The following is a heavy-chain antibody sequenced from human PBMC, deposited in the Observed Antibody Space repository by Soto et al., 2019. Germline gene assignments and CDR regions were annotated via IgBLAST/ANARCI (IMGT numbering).Heavy chain of an antibody. CDR1: GGSISSGDYY. CDR3: ATIKLGSNRLDY. V-gene: IGHV4-30-4*01. Sequence: QVQLQESGPGLVKPSQTLSLTCTVSGGSISSGDYYWSWIRQPPGKGLEWIGYIYYSGSTYYNPSLKSVVTISVDTSKNPFALKLSSLTAADTAVYYCATIKLGSNRLDYWGQGTLVTVSS. D-gene: IGHD3-10*01. J-gene: IGHJ4*02. CDR2: IYYSGST.